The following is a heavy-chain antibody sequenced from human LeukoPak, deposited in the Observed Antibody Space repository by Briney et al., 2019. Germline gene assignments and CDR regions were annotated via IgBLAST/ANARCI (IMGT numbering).Heavy chain of an antibody. Sequence: PGGSLRLSCAASGFTVSINYMSWVRQAPGKGLEWVSVSYSGGDTYYPDSVKGRFTVSRDNPKNTVYLQMNSLRAEDTAVCYCAKDRSGSYYGTFDYWGQGTLVTVSS. V-gene: IGHV3-53*01. CDR2: SYSGGDT. J-gene: IGHJ4*02. CDR3: AKDRSGSYYGTFDY. CDR1: GFTVSINY. D-gene: IGHD1-26*01.